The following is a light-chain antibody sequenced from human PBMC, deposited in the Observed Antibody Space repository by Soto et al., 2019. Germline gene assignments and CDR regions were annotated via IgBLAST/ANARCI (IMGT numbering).Light chain of an antibody. CDR1: QSVSSNY. J-gene: IGKJ2*01. Sequence: EIVLTQSPGTLSLSPEQRVTLSCRASQSVSSNYLAWYQQKPGQAPRLLIYGASNRATGVPDRFSGTGSGTDFTLTISRLVPEDFAVYYCHHYGGSLYTFGQGTKLEIK. CDR2: GAS. CDR3: HHYGGSLYT. V-gene: IGKV3-20*01.